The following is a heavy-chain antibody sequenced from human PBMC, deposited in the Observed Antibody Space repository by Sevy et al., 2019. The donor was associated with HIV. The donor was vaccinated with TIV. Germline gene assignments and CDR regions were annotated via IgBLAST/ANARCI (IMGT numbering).Heavy chain of an antibody. V-gene: IGHV3-33*01. CDR1: GFTFRSFS. Sequence: GGSLRLSCSASGFTFRSFSMHWVRQAPGKGLEWVAAIWYDGRTKQYADSVKGRFNISRDNSKSILNLEMNSLSAEDTALYCCARDSARVIVPTAGFDSWGQGTVVTVSS. D-gene: IGHD1-1*01. CDR3: ARDSARVIVPTAGFDS. J-gene: IGHJ5*01. CDR2: IWYDGRTK.